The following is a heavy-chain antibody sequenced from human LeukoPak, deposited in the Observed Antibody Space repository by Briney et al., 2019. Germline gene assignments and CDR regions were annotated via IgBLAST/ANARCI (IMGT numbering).Heavy chain of an antibody. J-gene: IGHJ4*02. CDR1: GFTFFSHS. CDR3: ARDRFDYALDY. CDR2: ISGSGTTM. D-gene: IGHD4-17*01. Sequence: GGSLRLSCAASGFTFFSHSMNWVRQAPGKGLEWVSYISGSGTTMYYADSVEGRFTISRDNAKNSVFLQMNSLRADDTAVYYCARDRFDYALDYWGQGALVTVSS. V-gene: IGHV3-48*03.